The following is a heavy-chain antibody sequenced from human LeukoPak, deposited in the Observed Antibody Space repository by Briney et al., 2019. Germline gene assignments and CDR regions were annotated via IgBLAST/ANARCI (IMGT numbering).Heavy chain of an antibody. V-gene: IGHV3-30-3*01. Sequence: PGGSLRLSCAASGFTFSSYAMHWVRQAPGKGLEWVAVISYDGSNKYYADSVKGRFTISRDNSKNTLYLQMNSLRAEDTAVDYYARGEDRVPDYWGQGTLVTVSS. CDR2: ISYDGSNK. J-gene: IGHJ4*02. CDR3: ARGEDRVPDY. D-gene: IGHD1-1*01. CDR1: GFTFSSYA.